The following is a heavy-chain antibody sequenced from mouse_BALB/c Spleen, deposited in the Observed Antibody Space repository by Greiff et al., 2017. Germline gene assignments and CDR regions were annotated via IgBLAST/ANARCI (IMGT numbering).Heavy chain of an antibody. D-gene: IGHD2-4*01. CDR3: ARGITTPTPDY. V-gene: IGHV1-9*01. CDR1: GYTFSSYW. CDR2: ILPGSGST. J-gene: IGHJ2*01. Sequence: QVQLQQSGAELMKPGASVKISCKATGYTFSSYWIEWVKQRPGHGLEWIGEILPGSGSTNYNEKFKGKATFTADTSSNTAYMQLSSLTSEDSAVYYCARGITTPTPDYWGQGTTLTVSS.